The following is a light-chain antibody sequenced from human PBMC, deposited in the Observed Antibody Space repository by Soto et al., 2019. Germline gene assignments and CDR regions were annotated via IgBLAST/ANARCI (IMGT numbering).Light chain of an antibody. CDR2: GAS. Sequence: EIELTQSPGTLSLSPGERATLSCRASQSVTSNYIAWYQHKPGQAPRLLIYGASSRVTGIPDRFSGSGAGTDFVLTISRLEPEDFAVYYCQQYGTSPRTFGQGTKLEIK. J-gene: IGKJ2*01. V-gene: IGKV3-20*01. CDR1: QSVTSNY. CDR3: QQYGTSPRT.